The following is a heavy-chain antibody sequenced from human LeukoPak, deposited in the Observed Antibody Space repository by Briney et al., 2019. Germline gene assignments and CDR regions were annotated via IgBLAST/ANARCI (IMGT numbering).Heavy chain of an antibody. V-gene: IGHV5-51*01. CDR3: ARSIYSSGSPPFDY. Sequence: GESLKISWKGSGYSFTSYLIGWVRQMPGKGLGWMGIIYPGDSDTRYSPSFQGQVTISADKSISTAYLQWSSLEASDTAMYYCARSIYSSGSPPFDYWGQGTLVTVSS. D-gene: IGHD5-18*01. CDR2: IYPGDSDT. J-gene: IGHJ4*02. CDR1: GYSFTSYL.